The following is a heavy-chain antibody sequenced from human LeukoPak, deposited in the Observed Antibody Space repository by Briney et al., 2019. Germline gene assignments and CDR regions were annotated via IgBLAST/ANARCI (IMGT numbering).Heavy chain of an antibody. D-gene: IGHD2-2*01. CDR2: IYYSGST. V-gene: IGHV4-59*08. CDR3: AMKLVGGGHYYYGIDV. CDR1: GGSISSYY. Sequence: SETLSLTCTVSGGSISSYYWSWIRQPPGKGLEWIGYIYYSGSTNYNPSLKSRVTISVDTSKNQFSLKLSSVTAADTAVYYCAMKLVGGGHYYYGIDVWGQGTTVTVSS. J-gene: IGHJ6*02.